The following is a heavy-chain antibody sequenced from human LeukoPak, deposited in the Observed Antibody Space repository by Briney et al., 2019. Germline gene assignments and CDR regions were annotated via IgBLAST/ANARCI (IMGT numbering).Heavy chain of an antibody. CDR3: ARGGVAARRYPLYNWFDP. CDR1: GGSISSYY. CDR2: IYYSGST. D-gene: IGHD6-6*01. V-gene: IGHV4-59*01. J-gene: IGHJ5*02. Sequence: SETLSLTCTVSGGSISSYYWSWIRQPPGKGLEWIGYIYYSGSTNYKPSLKSRVTISVDTSKNQFSLKLSSVTAADTAVYYCARGGVAARRYPLYNWFDPWGQGTLVTVSS.